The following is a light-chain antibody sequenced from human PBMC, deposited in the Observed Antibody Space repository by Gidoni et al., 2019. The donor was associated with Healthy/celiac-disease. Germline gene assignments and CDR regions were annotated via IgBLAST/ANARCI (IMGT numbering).Light chain of an antibody. CDR2: AAS. CDR1: QSISSY. CDR3: IQSYRTPGT. Sequence: DIQMTQSPSSLSASLGNRLTTTCRASQSISSYLNWYQQKPGKAPKLLIYAASSLQSGVPSRFSGSGSGTDFTLNISSLEAEDFATYYCIQSYRTPGTFGQGTKLEIK. V-gene: IGKV1-39*01. J-gene: IGKJ2*01.